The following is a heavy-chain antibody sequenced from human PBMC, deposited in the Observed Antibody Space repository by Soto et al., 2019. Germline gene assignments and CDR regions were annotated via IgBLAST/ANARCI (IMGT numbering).Heavy chain of an antibody. CDR3: TTQFFLSSRKPPEDV. V-gene: IGHV3-23*01. J-gene: IGHJ6*02. CDR1: GFTFGNYA. Sequence: EVRLLESGGGLVQPGGSLRLSCEASGFTFGNYAMTWVRQGPGRGVEWVSALSGSSLNTYYADSVKGRFTISRDNSKNTIYLEMNSLRVDDTAVYYCTTQFFLSSRKPPEDVWGQGTPVAVSS. CDR2: LSGSSLNT.